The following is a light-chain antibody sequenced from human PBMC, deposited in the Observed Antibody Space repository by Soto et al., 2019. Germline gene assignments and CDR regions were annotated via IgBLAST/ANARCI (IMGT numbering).Light chain of an antibody. V-gene: IGLV2-23*03. CDR1: SRDVGGYNL. CDR2: EGN. CDR3: CSYAGFSTFV. J-gene: IGLJ1*01. Sequence: QSVLTQPASVAGSPGQSITISCTGTSRDVGGYNLVSWYQQHPGKAPKLMIYEGNKRPSGVSYRFSASKSGTTASLTISGLQAEDEADYYCCSYAGFSTFVFGIGTKVTVL.